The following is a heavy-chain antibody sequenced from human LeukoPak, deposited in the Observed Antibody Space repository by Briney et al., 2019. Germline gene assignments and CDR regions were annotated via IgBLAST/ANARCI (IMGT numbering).Heavy chain of an antibody. J-gene: IGHJ4*02. CDR3: ARDSTYYYDSGSSGPHYFDN. D-gene: IGHD3-10*01. V-gene: IGHV3-30*01. CDR2: ISSGGTYV. Sequence: LPGGFLRLSCAASGFTFSNYAMHWVRQAPGKGLGWVSLISSGGTYVYYADSVKGRFTISRDNSKYTLYLQLNSLRAEDTAVYYCARDSTYYYDSGSSGPHYFDNWGQGTLVTVSS. CDR1: GFTFSNYA.